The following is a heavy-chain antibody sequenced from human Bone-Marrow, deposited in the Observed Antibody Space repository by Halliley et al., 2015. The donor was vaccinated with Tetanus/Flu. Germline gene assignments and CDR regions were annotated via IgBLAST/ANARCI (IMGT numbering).Heavy chain of an antibody. CDR2: IRGKAYGGAT. J-gene: IGHJ4*02. CDR1: GFTFADYA. Sequence: SLRLSCSTSGFTFADYAMSWVRQAPGKGLEWVGIIRGKAYGGATEYAASVKGRFTISRDDSKSIAYLHMNSLKPEDTAVYYCTGDLYWGQGTLVTVSS. V-gene: IGHV3-49*04. CDR3: TGDLY.